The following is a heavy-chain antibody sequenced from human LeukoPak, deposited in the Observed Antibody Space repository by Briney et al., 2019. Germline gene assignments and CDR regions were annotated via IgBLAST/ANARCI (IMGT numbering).Heavy chain of an antibody. CDR2: HYTSGST. D-gene: IGHD6-13*01. J-gene: IGHJ6*03. CDR1: GGSISSYY. Sequence: SETLSLTCTVAGGSISSYYWSWIRQPAGKGLEWIGRHYTSGSTNYNPSLTSRVTLSVDTAKNQFSLKLSSVSAADTAVYYCARDKLVSSVYYYYLDIWGKGTTVTISS. V-gene: IGHV4-4*07. CDR3: ARDKLVSSVYYYYLDI.